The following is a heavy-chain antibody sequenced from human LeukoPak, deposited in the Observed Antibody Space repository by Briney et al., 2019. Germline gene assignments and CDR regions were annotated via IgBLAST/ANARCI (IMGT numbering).Heavy chain of an antibody. D-gene: IGHD3-22*01. CDR2: ISNDGGGT. CDR3: AKGSSGYFADL. J-gene: IGHJ5*02. CDR1: GFIFNNYG. V-gene: IGHV3-23*01. Sequence: GGSLRLSCAASGFIFNNYGLIWVRQAPGEGLEWVSAISNDGGGTTYADFVNGRFTISRDNSKNTLFLQMNSLRAEDTALYHCAKGSSGYFADLWGQGTLVTVSS.